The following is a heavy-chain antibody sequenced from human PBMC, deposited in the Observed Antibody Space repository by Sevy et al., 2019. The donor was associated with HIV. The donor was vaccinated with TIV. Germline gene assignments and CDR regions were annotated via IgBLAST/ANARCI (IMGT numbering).Heavy chain of an antibody. V-gene: IGHV1-2*02. CDR1: GYRFSGYY. J-gene: IGHJ4*02. CDR3: ARRGRDQLYYFDN. D-gene: IGHD2-2*01. Sequence: ASVKVSCKASGYRFSGYYMHWVRQAPGQGLEWMGWINPDSGGTDSPQKFQGRVTMTRDTSISTAYMELTRLRPDDTAVYYCARRGRDQLYYFDNWGQGTLVTVSS. CDR2: INPDSGGT.